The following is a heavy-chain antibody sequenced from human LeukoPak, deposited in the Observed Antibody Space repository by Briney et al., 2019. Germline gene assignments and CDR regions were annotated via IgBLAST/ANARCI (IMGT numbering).Heavy chain of an antibody. V-gene: IGHV3-30*04. CDR3: ARVGGEVLLWFGANTYYYYMDV. CDR2: ISYDGSNK. D-gene: IGHD3-10*01. J-gene: IGHJ6*03. Sequence: GGSLRLSCAASGFTFSSYAMHWVRQAPGKGLEWVAVISYDGSNKYYADSVKGRFTISRDNAKNSLYLQMNSLRAEDTAVYYCARVGGEVLLWFGANTYYYYMDVWGKGTTVTISS. CDR1: GFTFSSYA.